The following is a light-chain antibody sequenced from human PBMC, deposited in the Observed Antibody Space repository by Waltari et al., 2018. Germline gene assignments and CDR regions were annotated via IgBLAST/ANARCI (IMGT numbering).Light chain of an antibody. V-gene: IGLV1-47*01. Sequence: QSLLTQPPSASGTPGQRATTPCSGISPHIQNNYVTWYQQLPGTAPKLLIDRNNQRPSGVPDRCSGSKSGTSASLAISGLRSEDEADYHCAAWDDRLSGVVFGGGTRLTVL. CDR2: RNN. CDR1: SPHIQNNY. CDR3: AAWDDRLSGVV. J-gene: IGLJ2*01.